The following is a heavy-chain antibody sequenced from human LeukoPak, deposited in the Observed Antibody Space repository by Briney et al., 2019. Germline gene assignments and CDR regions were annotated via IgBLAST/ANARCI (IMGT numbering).Heavy chain of an antibody. CDR3: ARDHDGYSSSYGY. V-gene: IGHV4-30-4*07. Sequence: PSETLSLTCAVSGGSISSGGYSWSWLRQPPGKGLEWIAYIYYSGSTYYNPSLKSRVTISVDTSKNQFSRKLSSVTAADTAVYYCARDHDGYSSSYGYWGQGTLVTVSS. D-gene: IGHD6-6*01. CDR2: IYYSGST. CDR1: GGSISSGGYS. J-gene: IGHJ4*02.